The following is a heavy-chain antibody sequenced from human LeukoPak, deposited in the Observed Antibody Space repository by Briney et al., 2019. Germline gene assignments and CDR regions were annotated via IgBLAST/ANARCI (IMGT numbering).Heavy chain of an antibody. CDR3: ARGAPFTMIVVVPSNYFDY. CDR2: INHSGGT. V-gene: IGHV4-34*01. D-gene: IGHD3-22*01. J-gene: IGHJ4*02. Sequence: SETLSLTCAVYGGSFSGYYWSWIRQPPGKGLEWIGEINHSGGTNYNPSLKSRVTISVGTSKNQFSLKLSSVTAADTAVYYCARGAPFTMIVVVPSNYFDYWGQGTLVTVSS. CDR1: GGSFSGYY.